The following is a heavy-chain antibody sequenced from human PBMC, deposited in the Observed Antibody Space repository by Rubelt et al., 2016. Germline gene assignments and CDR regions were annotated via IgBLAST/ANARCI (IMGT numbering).Heavy chain of an antibody. CDR3: AREITPADLD. V-gene: IGHV3-30*04. D-gene: IGHD2-2*01. J-gene: IGHJ4*02. Sequence: QVQLVESGGGVVQPGRSLRLSCAASGFTFSSYAMHWIRQAPGKGLEWVAVISYDGSNKYYADSVKGRLTISRDNSKNTPYLQMNSLRAEDTAVYYCAREITPADLDWGQGTLVTVSS. CDR2: ISYDGSNK. CDR1: GFTFSSYA.